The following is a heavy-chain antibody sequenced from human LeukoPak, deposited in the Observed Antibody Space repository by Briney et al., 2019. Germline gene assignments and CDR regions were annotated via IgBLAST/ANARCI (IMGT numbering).Heavy chain of an antibody. CDR3: ARAGIVVPAAINPPNWFDP. Sequence: GGSLRLSCPVFGLTFSSDSMNWVRQAQGKGLEWVSSIRSSSSYIYYADSVKDRLTIYRDNAKNSLYLRMNRLIAAGTAVYYCARAGIVVPAAINPPNWFDPWGQGTLVTVSS. D-gene: IGHD2-2*01. V-gene: IGHV3-21*01. CDR2: IRSSSSYI. J-gene: IGHJ5*02. CDR1: GLTFSSDS.